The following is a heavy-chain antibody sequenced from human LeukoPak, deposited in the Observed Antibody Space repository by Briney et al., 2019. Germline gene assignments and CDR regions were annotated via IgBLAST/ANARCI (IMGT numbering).Heavy chain of an antibody. D-gene: IGHD6-13*01. V-gene: IGHV3-23*01. CDR2: ISGSGGST. CDR1: GFTFSSYA. J-gene: IGHJ3*02. CDR3: AKDIVAAAGSDAFDI. Sequence: HSGGSLRLSCAASGFTFSSYAMSWVRQAPGKGPEWVSAISGSGGSTYYADSVKGRFTISRDNSKNTLYLQMNSLRAEDTAVYYCAKDIVAAAGSDAFDIWGQGTMVTVSS.